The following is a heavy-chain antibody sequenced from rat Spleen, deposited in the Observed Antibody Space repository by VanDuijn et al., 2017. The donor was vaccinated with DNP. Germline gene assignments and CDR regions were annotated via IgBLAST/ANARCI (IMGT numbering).Heavy chain of an antibody. V-gene: IGHV1-28*01. Sequence: QVQLQQSGAELVKPGSSVKISCKASGYTFTSNFVHWIKQQPGNGLEWIGWIYPGDGDTYYNQKFNGKATLTADKSSSTAYMQLSSLTSEDSAVYFCARHTTGRWYFDFWGPGTMVTVSS. CDR2: IYPGDGDT. D-gene: IGHD1-7*01. CDR3: ARHTTGRWYFDF. J-gene: IGHJ1*01. CDR1: GYTFTSNF.